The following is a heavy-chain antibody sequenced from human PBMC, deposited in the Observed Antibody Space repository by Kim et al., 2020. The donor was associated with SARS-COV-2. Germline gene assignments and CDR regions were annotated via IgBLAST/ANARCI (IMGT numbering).Heavy chain of an antibody. CDR1: GGSISSSSYY. J-gene: IGHJ6*02. V-gene: IGHV4-39*07. CDR3: ARDYSSAAAGHWYYYYGMDV. Sequence: SETLSLTCTVSGGSISSSSYYWGWIRQPPGKGLEWIGSIYYSGSTYYNPSLKSRVTISVDTSKNQFSLKLSSVTAADTAVYYCARDYSSAAAGHWYYYYGMDVWGQGTTVTVSS. CDR2: IYYSGST. D-gene: IGHD6-13*01.